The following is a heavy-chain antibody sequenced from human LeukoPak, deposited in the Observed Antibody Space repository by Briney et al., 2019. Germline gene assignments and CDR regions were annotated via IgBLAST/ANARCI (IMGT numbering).Heavy chain of an antibody. D-gene: IGHD5-12*01. Sequence: GGSLRLSCEASGFNFSNYGMHWVRQAPGKGLEWVAFIRYDGSKKHYADSVRGRFTISRDNSKNTFYLEMESLRHDDTAVYFGAKDSPPTSEWLPDFWGQGIMVTISS. J-gene: IGHJ4*02. CDR1: GFNFSNYG. CDR3: AKDSPPTSEWLPDF. V-gene: IGHV3-30*02. CDR2: IRYDGSKK.